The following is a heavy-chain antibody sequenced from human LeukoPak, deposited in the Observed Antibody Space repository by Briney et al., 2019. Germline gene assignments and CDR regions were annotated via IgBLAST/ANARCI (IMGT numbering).Heavy chain of an antibody. Sequence: PSGTLSLTCTVSGGSISSYYWSWIRQPAGKGLEWIGRIYTSGSTNYNPSLKSRVTISVDKSKNQFSLKLSSVTAADTAVYYCARARLAVAGTIFDYWGQGTLVTVSS. CDR2: IYTSGST. V-gene: IGHV4-4*07. J-gene: IGHJ4*02. CDR1: GGSISSYY. CDR3: ARARLAVAGTIFDY. D-gene: IGHD6-19*01.